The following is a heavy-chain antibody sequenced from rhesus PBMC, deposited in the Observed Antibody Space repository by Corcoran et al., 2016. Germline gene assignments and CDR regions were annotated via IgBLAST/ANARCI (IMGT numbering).Heavy chain of an antibody. D-gene: IGHD3-16*01. CDR1: GGSFSSNR. CDR3: ASQFFYSGNYYLDY. J-gene: IGHJ4*01. V-gene: IGHV4-80*01. Sequence: QVQLQESGPGLVKPSETRSLTCAVSGGSFSSNRWTWILQPPGKGLEWIGESNGKGGRTNSDPYLTIRVTFSKDASKNEFSLKLSSVTAADTAVYYCASQFFYSGNYYLDYWGQGVLVTVSS. CDR2: SNGKGGRT.